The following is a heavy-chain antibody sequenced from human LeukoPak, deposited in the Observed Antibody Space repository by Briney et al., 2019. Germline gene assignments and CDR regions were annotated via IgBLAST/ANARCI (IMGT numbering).Heavy chain of an antibody. CDR2: IIPIFGTA. V-gene: IGHV1-69*13. J-gene: IGHJ4*02. CDR1: GGTFSSYA. Sequence: SVKVSCKASGGTFSSYAISWVRQAPGQGLEWMGGIIPIFGTANYAQKFQGRVTITADESTSTAYMELSSLRSGDTAVYCCAREKENGSGSFPLDYWGQGTLVTVSS. CDR3: AREKENGSGSFPLDY. D-gene: IGHD3-10*01.